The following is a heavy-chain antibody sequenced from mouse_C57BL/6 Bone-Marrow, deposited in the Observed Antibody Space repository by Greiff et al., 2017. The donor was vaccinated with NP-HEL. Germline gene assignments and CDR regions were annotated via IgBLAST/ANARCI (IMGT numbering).Heavy chain of an antibody. D-gene: IGHD2-13*01. CDR2: IWSGGRT. J-gene: IGHJ4*01. Sequence: QVQLQQSGPGLVQPSQSLSITCTVSGFSFTSYGVHWVRQSPGKGLEWLGVIWSGGRTDYNAAFISRLSISKDNSKSQVFFKMNSLQADDTAIYYCARKELTRYAMDYWGQGTSVTVSS. CDR3: ARKELTRYAMDY. CDR1: GFSFTSYG. V-gene: IGHV2-2*01.